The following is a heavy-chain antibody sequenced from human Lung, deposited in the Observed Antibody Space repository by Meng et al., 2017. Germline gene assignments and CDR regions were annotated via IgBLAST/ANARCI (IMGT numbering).Heavy chain of an antibody. CDR3: TWDDKAVSDY. V-gene: IGHV3-15*01. CDR1: GFYFSNAW. D-gene: IGHD3-9*01. CDR2: IKSNTDGGTT. Sequence: EVYLVWSGGDLVKAWGSRRRSCAASGFYFSNAWMSWVRQAPGKGLEWVGRIKSNTDGGTTEYAAPVTGRFTISRDDSKSTLNLHLSGLRTDDTGVYYCTWDDKAVSDYWGQGTLVTVSS. J-gene: IGHJ4*02.